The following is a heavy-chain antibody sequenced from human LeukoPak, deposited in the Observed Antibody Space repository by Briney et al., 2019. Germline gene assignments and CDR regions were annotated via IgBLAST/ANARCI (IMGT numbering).Heavy chain of an antibody. V-gene: IGHV3-30*04. J-gene: IGHJ4*02. CDR3: ARGAQWFGETNYFDY. D-gene: IGHD3-10*01. CDR1: GFTFSSYA. CDR2: ISYDGSNK. Sequence: GGSLRLSCAASGFTFSSYAMHWVRQAPGKGLEGVAVISYDGSNKYYADSVKGRFTISRDNSKNTLYLKMNSLRAEDTAVYYCARGAQWFGETNYFDYWGQGTLVSVSS.